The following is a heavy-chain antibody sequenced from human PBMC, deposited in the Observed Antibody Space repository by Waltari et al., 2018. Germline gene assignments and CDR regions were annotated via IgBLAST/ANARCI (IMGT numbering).Heavy chain of an antibody. J-gene: IGHJ3*02. CDR3: ARDQRYGSLPTGHDI. V-gene: IGHV4-4*07. CDR2: FYPSGST. Sequence: QVQLQESGPGLVKPSETLSLTCTVSGGSISSYYWSWIRQPAGKGLEWIVRFYPSGSTNYNPPLKSRVTMSVDTSKNQFSLKLSSVTAADTAVYYCARDQRYGSLPTGHDIWGQGTMVTVSS. D-gene: IGHD3-10*01. CDR1: GGSISSYY.